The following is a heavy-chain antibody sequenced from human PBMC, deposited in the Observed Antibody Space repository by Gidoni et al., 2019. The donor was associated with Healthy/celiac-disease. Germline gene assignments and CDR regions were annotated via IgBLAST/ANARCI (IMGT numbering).Heavy chain of an antibody. D-gene: IGHD4-17*01. J-gene: IGHJ4*02. V-gene: IGHV1-2*06. CDR2: INPNSGGT. Sequence: QVQLVQSGAAVKKPGASVKVSCKASGYTFTGYYMHWVLQAPGQGLEWMGRINPNSGGTNYAQKFQGRVTMTRETSISTAYMELSRLRSDDTAVYYCASLSLMTTVTTGGFGYWGQGTLVTVSS. CDR1: GYTFTGYY. CDR3: ASLSLMTTVTTGGFGY.